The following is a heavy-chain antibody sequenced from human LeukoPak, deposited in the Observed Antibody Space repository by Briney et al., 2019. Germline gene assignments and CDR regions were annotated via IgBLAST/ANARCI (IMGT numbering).Heavy chain of an antibody. J-gene: IGHJ4*02. D-gene: IGHD4-17*01. CDR3: ARDPYGDYYFDY. V-gene: IGHV4-59*01. CDR2: IYYSGST. Sequence: PSETLSLTCAVYGGSFSGYYWSWIRQPPGKGLEWIGYIYYSGSTNYNPSLKSRVTISVDTSENQFSLKLSSVTAADTAVYYCARDPYGDYYFDYWGQGTLVTVSS. CDR1: GGSFSGYY.